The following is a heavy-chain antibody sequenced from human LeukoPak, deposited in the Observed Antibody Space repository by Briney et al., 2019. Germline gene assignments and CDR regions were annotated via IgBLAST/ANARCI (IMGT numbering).Heavy chain of an antibody. D-gene: IGHD3-3*01. CDR3: ARGATDITRWFDP. Sequence: PGGSLRLSCAASGFSFNTYSMSWVRQAPGKGLEWVGIISRTSESIFYADSLKGRLTISRDNAKNSLYLQMNGLRAEDTAAYYCARGATDITRWFDPWGQGTLVIVSS. J-gene: IGHJ5*02. V-gene: IGHV3-21*01. CDR1: GFSFNTYS. CDR2: ISRTSESI.